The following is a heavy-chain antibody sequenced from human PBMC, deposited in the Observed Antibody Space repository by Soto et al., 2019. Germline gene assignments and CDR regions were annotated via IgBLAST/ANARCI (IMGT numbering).Heavy chain of an antibody. CDR1: GGSLSGFY. D-gene: IGHD2-15*01. CDR2: IHHSGST. CDR3: ASPGYCSDGTCYPDY. Sequence: ASETLSLTCAVYGGSLSGFYWSWIRQPPGTGLEWIGEIHHSGSTYYNPSLKSRVTLSVDTSKNQFSLKLNSVTAADTAVYYCASPGYCSDGTCYPDYWGQGTLVTVSS. V-gene: IGHV4-34*01. J-gene: IGHJ4*02.